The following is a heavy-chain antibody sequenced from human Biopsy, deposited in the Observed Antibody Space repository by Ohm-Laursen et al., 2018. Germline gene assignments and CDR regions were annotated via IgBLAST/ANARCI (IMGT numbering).Heavy chain of an antibody. J-gene: IGHJ4*02. CDR2: IFYSANT. Sequence: TLSLTCAVSGVSINGGRYYWNWIRHHPGKGLEWIGNIFYSANTYYNPSLKSRVTISVDTSKNQFSLKLSSVTAADTAVYYRARLGSGDYFPTFFDFWGQGAWSPSPQ. CDR1: GVSINGGRYY. D-gene: IGHD5-12*01. V-gene: IGHV4-31*11. CDR3: ARLGSGDYFPTFFDF.